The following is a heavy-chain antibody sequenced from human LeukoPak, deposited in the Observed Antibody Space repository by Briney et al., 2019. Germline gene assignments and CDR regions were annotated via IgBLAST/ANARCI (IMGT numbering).Heavy chain of an antibody. Sequence: GGSLRLSCAASGFTFSSYGMHWVRQAPGKGLEWVAVISYDGSNKYYADSVKGRFTISRDNSKNTLYLQMNSLRAEDTAVYYCAKFLLDYYDSSGYAFDIWGQGTMVTVSS. CDR3: AKFLLDYYDSSGYAFDI. D-gene: IGHD3-22*01. V-gene: IGHV3-30*18. CDR1: GFTFSSYG. CDR2: ISYDGSNK. J-gene: IGHJ3*02.